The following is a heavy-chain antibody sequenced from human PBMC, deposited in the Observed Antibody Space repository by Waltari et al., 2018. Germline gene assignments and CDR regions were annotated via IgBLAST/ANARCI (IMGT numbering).Heavy chain of an antibody. Sequence: QVQLQESGPSLVKPSGTLSLTCGVSRGPPSNINLWNWIRQAPGEGLEWLGEIHSTGSSNYNPSLKSRLTMSVDKSNSQVSMKLKSVTAADTAVYYCATSSFVAVLDSWGQGTLVTVSS. CDR2: IHSTGSS. J-gene: IGHJ4*02. CDR3: ATSSFVAVLDS. CDR1: RGPPSNINL. D-gene: IGHD6-19*01. V-gene: IGHV4-4*02.